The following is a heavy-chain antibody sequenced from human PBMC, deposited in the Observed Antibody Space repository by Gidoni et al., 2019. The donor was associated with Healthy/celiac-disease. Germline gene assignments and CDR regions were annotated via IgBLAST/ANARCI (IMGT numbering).Heavy chain of an antibody. CDR3: ARQVGDSEWELLPDDAFDI. CDR2: ISSSGSTI. Sequence: EVQLVESGGGLVQPGGSLRLSCAASGFTFSSYEMNWVRQAPGKGLEWVSYISSSGSTIYYADSVKGRFTISRDNAKNSLYLQMNSLRAEDTAVYYCARQVGDSEWELLPDDAFDIWGQGTMVTVSS. J-gene: IGHJ3*02. CDR1: GFTFSSYE. V-gene: IGHV3-48*03. D-gene: IGHD1-26*01.